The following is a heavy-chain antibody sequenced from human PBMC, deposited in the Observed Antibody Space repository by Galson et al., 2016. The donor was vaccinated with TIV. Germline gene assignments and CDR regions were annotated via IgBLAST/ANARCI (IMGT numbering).Heavy chain of an antibody. CDR1: GFTFSSYS. J-gene: IGHJ3*02. CDR3: ARVDYVIVGLKGHDDLDK. Sequence: SLRLSCAASGFTSGFTFSSYSMNWVRQAPGKGLEWVSYITSGSKTIKYADSVKGRFTISRDNARNSLFLHMNSLRAEDTAVYYCARVDYVIVGLKGHDDLDKWGQGTMVTVSS. D-gene: IGHD1-26*01. V-gene: IGHV3-48*01. CDR2: ITSGSKTI.